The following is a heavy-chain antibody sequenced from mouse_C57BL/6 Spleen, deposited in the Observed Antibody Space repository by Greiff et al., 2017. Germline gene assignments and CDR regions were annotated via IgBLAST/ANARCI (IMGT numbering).Heavy chain of an antibody. CDR3: ARVEYEYDVSAY. D-gene: IGHD2-4*01. CDR1: GYAFTNYL. J-gene: IGHJ3*01. Sequence: QVQLQQSGAELVRPGTSVKVSCKASGYAFTNYLIEWVKQRPGQGLEWIGVINPGSGGTNYNEKFKGKATLTADKSSSTAYMQLSSLTSEDSAVYFGARVEYEYDVSAYWGQGTLVTVSA. CDR2: INPGSGGT. V-gene: IGHV1-54*01.